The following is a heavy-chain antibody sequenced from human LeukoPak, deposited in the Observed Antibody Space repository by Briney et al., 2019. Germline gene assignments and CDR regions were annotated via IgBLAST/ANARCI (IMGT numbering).Heavy chain of an antibody. CDR2: IKQDGSEK. J-gene: IGHJ4*02. D-gene: IGHD4-17*01. V-gene: IGHV3-7*05. CDR1: GFTFSSYW. Sequence: QTGGSLRLSCAASGFTFSSYWMSWVRQAPGKGLEWVANIKQDGSEKHYADSVKGRFTVSRDNSKSTLYLQMNSLRAEDTAVYYCAKGDYCDFDYWGQGTLVTVSS. CDR3: AKGDYCDFDY.